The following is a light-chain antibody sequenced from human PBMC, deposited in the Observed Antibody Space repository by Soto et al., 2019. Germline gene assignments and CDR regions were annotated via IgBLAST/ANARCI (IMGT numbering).Light chain of an antibody. CDR3: QQYATTPFT. Sequence: EIVLTQSPGTLSLSPGERATLSCRASQTVISNYLAWYQQKPGQAPRLLIYGASSRATGIPDWFSGSGSGADFTLTISRLEPEDCAVYYCQQYATTPFTFGPGTKVDIK. CDR1: QTVISNY. V-gene: IGKV3-20*01. CDR2: GAS. J-gene: IGKJ3*01.